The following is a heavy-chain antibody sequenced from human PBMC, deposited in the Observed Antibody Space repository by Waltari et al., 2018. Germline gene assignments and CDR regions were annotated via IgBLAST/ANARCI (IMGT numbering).Heavy chain of an antibody. CDR1: GGSFSGYY. J-gene: IGHJ5*02. V-gene: IGHV4-34*01. D-gene: IGHD3-22*01. CDR2: INHSGST. Sequence: QVQLQQWGAGLLKPSETLSLTCAVYGGSFSGYYWSWIRQPPGKGLEWIGEINHSGSTNYNPSLKSRVTISVDTSKNQFSLKLSSVTAADTAVYYCARGLYYYDSSGYFPDPWGQGTLVTVSS. CDR3: ARGLYYYDSSGYFPDP.